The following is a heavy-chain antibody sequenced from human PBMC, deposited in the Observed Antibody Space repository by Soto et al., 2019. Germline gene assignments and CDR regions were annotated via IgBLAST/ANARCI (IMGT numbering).Heavy chain of an antibody. D-gene: IGHD6-13*01. J-gene: IGHJ5*02. CDR3: ARHPERIAQIGWFDP. Sequence: EVPLVESGGGLVQPGGSLRLSCAASGFTFSSYSMNWVRQAPGKGLEWVSYISSSSSTIYYADFVEGRFTICRDNAKNSLYLQMNSLRAEDTAVYYCARHPERIAQIGWFDPWGQGTLVTVSS. CDR1: GFTFSSYS. CDR2: ISSSSSTI. V-gene: IGHV3-48*01.